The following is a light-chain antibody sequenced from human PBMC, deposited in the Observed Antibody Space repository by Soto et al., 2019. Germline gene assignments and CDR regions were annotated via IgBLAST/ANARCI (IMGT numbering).Light chain of an antibody. CDR1: SSDDGGYNY. V-gene: IGLV2-11*01. J-gene: IGLJ1*01. Sequence: QSVLTQPRSVSGSPGQSITISCTGSSSDDGGYNYVSWYQQHPGKAPKLMIYDVSKRPSGVPDRFSGSKSGNTASLTISGLQAEDEADYYCCSYAGSYSLYVFGTGTKLTVL. CDR3: CSYAGSYSLYV. CDR2: DVS.